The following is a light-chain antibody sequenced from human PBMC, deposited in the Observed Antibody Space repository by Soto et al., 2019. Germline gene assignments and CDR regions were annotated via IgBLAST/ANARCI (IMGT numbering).Light chain of an antibody. J-gene: IGKJ1*01. Sequence: DIQMTQSPSSLSASVGDTITITFRASQSVRSYLNWYQQKPGKAPDLLIYTTTSLQSEVPSRFSGSGSETHFTLTITSLQPEDFATYFCQQTYSAPPWTFAPGTKVAIK. CDR1: QSVRSY. CDR3: QQTYSAPPWT. CDR2: TTT. V-gene: IGKV1-39*01.